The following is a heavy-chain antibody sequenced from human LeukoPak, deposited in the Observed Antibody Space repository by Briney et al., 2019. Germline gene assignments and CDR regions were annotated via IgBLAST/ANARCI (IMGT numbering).Heavy chain of an antibody. D-gene: IGHD1-26*01. J-gene: IGHJ4*02. CDR2: ISGGSDSI. CDR1: GFGFSDRS. CDR3: ATDKPPVGAIDY. Sequence: AGGSLRLSCAASGFGFSDRSMNWVRQAPGKGLEWVSYISGGSDSIYYADSVKGRFTISRDNARNSLYLQMNSLGGEDTAVYFCATDKPPVGAIDYWGQGTLVTVSS. V-gene: IGHV3-48*01.